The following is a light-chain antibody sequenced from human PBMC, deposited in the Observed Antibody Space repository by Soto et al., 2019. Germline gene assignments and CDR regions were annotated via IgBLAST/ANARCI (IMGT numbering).Light chain of an antibody. Sequence: IQLTQSPSSLSASVGDRVTIACRASESISDYLNWYQHKPGEAPKLLVYSASTLRGGVPSRFSGTGSGTEFTLTISRLQPEDVATYYCQQTFSNPLSFGGGTKVEIK. V-gene: IGKV1-39*01. CDR3: QQTFSNPLS. CDR2: SAS. CDR1: ESISDY. J-gene: IGKJ4*01.